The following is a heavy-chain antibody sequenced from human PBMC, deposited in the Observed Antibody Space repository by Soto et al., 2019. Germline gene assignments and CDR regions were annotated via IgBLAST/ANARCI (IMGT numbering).Heavy chain of an antibody. V-gene: IGHV3-15*01. Sequence: EVQLVESGGGLVKPGESLRLSCVASGFPFNNVWMTWVRQAPGKGLEWVGRIKSKRDGGTTDYAAPVKGRFTISRDDSKNTLTLQMNNLKSEDIGVYYCSTVATAFDHYWYLGLWGRSTLVTVS. CDR1: GFPFNNVW. D-gene: IGHD3-9*01. CDR3: STVATAFDHYWYLGL. J-gene: IGHJ2*01. CDR2: IKSKRDGGTT.